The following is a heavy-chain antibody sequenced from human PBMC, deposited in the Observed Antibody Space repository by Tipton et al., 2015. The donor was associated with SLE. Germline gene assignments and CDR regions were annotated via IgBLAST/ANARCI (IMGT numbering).Heavy chain of an antibody. Sequence: SLRLSCAASGFRFSNYGIHWVRQAPGKGLKWVAFIRYDGSNEYYADSVKGRFTVSRDNSKNTLYLQMNNLRAEDTAVYYCAKANFGVVVPDALGYWGQGTLVTVSS. V-gene: IGHV3-30*02. CDR1: GFRFSNYG. J-gene: IGHJ4*02. CDR3: AKANFGVVVPDALGY. D-gene: IGHD2-2*01. CDR2: IRYDGSNE.